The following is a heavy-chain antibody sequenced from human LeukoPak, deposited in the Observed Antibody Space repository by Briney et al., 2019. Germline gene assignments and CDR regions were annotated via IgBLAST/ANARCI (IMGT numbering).Heavy chain of an antibody. Sequence: SETLSLTCAVYGGSFSGYYWSWIRQPPGKGLEWIGEINHSGSTNYNPSLKSRVTISVDTSKNQFSLKLSSVTAADTAVYYCARAIWFGELLGTRYYFDYWGQGTLVTVSS. CDR2: INHSGST. J-gene: IGHJ4*02. CDR1: GGSFSGYY. V-gene: IGHV4-34*01. D-gene: IGHD3-10*01. CDR3: ARAIWFGELLGTRYYFDY.